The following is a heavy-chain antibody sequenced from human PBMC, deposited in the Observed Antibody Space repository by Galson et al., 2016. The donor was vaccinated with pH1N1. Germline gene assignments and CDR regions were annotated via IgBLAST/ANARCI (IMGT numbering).Heavy chain of an antibody. V-gene: IGHV3-73*01. Sequence: SLRLSCAPSGFSVSNNHMSWVRQASGKGLEWIGRIRNKANNYATSYAASVKGRFTISRDESENTSYLQMNSLKTEDTAVYYCIRYYYDYSGYSGVYWGQGTLVTVSS. CDR2: IRNKANNYAT. J-gene: IGHJ4*02. CDR1: GFSVSNNH. D-gene: IGHD3-22*01. CDR3: IRYYYDYSGYSGVY.